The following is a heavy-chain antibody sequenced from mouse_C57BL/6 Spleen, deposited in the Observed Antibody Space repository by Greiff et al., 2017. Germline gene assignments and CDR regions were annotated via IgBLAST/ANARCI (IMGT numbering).Heavy chain of an antibody. CDR3: VRGGSNWDFDY. CDR2: IRSKSNNYAT. CDR1: GFSFNTYA. Sequence: EVQLVESGGGLVQPKGSLKLSCAASGFSFNTYAMNWVRQAPGKGLEWVARIRSKSNNYATYYADSVKDRFTISRDDSESMLYLQMNNLKTEDTAMYYCVRGGSNWDFDYWGQGTTLTVSS. J-gene: IGHJ2*01. V-gene: IGHV10-1*01. D-gene: IGHD4-1*01.